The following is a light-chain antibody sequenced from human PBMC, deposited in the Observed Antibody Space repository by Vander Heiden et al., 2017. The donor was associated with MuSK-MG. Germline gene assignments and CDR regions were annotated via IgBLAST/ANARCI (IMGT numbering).Light chain of an antibody. J-gene: IGLJ1*01. Sequence: QSALTQPASVSGSPGQSITISCTGTSSDVGSYNLVSWYQQHPGKAPKLMMDEVSKRPSGVSNRFSGSKSGNTASLTISGLQAEDEAEDYGSSSAGSSTSYVFGTGTKVTVL. CDR3: SSSAGSSTSYV. CDR2: EVS. V-gene: IGLV2-23*02. CDR1: SSDVGSYNL.